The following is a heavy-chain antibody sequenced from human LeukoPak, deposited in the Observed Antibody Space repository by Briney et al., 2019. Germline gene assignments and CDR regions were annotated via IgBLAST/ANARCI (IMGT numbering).Heavy chain of an antibody. D-gene: IGHD3-9*01. CDR3: ARRTYDILTGYLFDY. J-gene: IGHJ4*02. V-gene: IGHV5-51*01. CDR1: GYIFSNYW. Sequence: GESLKISCKGSGYIFSNYWIAWVRQMPGKGLEYMGIIYPGDSDARYCPSFQGQVTMSADKSISSAYLQWSSLKASDNAIYYCARRTYDILTGYLFDYWGQGTLVTVSS. CDR2: IYPGDSDA.